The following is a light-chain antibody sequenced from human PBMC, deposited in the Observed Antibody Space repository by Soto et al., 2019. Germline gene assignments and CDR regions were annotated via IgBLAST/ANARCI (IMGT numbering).Light chain of an antibody. CDR3: QQYNSYPWT. V-gene: IGKV1-5*01. CDR1: QNINNY. CDR2: DAF. J-gene: IGKJ1*01. Sequence: DIQMAQSPSSLSASVGDRVTITCRASQNINNYLSWYQQKPGKAPNILIYDAFTLESGVASRFSGSGSGTEFTLTISSLQPDDLATYYCQQYNSYPWTFGQGTKVDI.